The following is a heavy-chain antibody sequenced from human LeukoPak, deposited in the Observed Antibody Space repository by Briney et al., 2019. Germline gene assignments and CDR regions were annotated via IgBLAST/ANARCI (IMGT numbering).Heavy chain of an antibody. V-gene: IGHV3-7*03. CDR2: IKQDGSEK. J-gene: IGHJ5*01. D-gene: IGHD1-26*01. CDR1: GFTFSSYW. Sequence: GSLRLSCAASGFTFSSYWMSWVRQAPGKGLEWVANIKQDGSEKYYVDSVKGRFTISRDNAKNSLYLQMNSLKIEDTAVYYCARHGYSGSYCDSWGQGTLVTVSA. CDR3: ARHGYSGSYCDS.